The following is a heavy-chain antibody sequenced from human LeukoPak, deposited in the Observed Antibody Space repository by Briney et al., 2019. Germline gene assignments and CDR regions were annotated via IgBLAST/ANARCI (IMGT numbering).Heavy chain of an antibody. CDR1: GFTFDDYA. J-gene: IGHJ3*02. CDR2: ISWNSGSI. CDR3: AKDILPGRSSGWENAFDI. D-gene: IGHD6-19*01. V-gene: IGHV3-9*01. Sequence: AGGSLRLSCAASGFTFDDYAMHWVRQAPGKGLEWVSGISWNSGSIGYADSVKGRFTISRDNAKNSLYLQMNSLRAEDTALYYCAKDILPGRSSGWENAFDIWGQGTMVTVSS.